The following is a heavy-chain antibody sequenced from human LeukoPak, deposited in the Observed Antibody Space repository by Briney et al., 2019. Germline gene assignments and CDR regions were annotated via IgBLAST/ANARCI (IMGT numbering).Heavy chain of an antibody. V-gene: IGHV3-74*01. Sequence: PGGSLRLSCAASGFTFSSYWMHWVRQAPGKGLVWVSRINSDGSSTSCADSVKGRFTISRDNAKNTLYLQMNSLRAEDTAVYYCARAAPLVGATLMDVWGKGTTVTVSS. CDR2: INSDGSST. CDR3: ARAAPLVGATLMDV. J-gene: IGHJ6*03. D-gene: IGHD1-26*01. CDR1: GFTFSSYW.